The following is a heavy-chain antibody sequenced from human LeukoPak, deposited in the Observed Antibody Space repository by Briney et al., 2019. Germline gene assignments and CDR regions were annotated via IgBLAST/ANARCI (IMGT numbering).Heavy chain of an antibody. Sequence: ASVKVSCKASGYTFTSYGISWVRRAPGQGLEWMGWISAYNGNTNYAQKLQGRVTMTTDTSTSTAYMELRSLRSDDTAVYYCARDSYSYYDFWSGIYYFDYWGQGTLVTVSS. CDR3: ARDSYSYYDFWSGIYYFDY. CDR2: ISAYNGNT. J-gene: IGHJ4*02. V-gene: IGHV1-18*01. CDR1: GYTFTSYG. D-gene: IGHD3-3*01.